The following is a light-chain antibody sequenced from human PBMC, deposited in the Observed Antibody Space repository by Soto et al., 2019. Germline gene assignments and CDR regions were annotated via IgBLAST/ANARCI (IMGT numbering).Light chain of an antibody. CDR2: DAS. Sequence: EIVMTQSPATLSVSPGEGATLSCGASQSVSSNLAWYQQKPGQAPRLLIYDASTRATGTPARFSGSGSGTDFTLPTRSLHSELFAVYYCQPYNKWPRTFDQGTMLVIK. CDR1: QSVSSN. CDR3: QPYNKWPRT. V-gene: IGKV3-15*01. J-gene: IGKJ2*01.